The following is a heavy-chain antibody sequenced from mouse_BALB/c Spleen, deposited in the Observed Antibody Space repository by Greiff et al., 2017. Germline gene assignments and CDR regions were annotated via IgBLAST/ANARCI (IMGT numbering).Heavy chain of an antibody. D-gene: IGHD2-4*01. CDR3: ARYWDYDVPLFAY. Sequence: EVKLVESGPSLVKPSQTLSLTCSVTGDSITSGYWNWIRKFPGNKLEYMGYISYSGSTYYNPSLKSRISITRDTSKNQYYLQLNSVTTEDTATYYCARYWDYDVPLFAYWGQGTLVTVSA. CDR1: GDSITSGY. V-gene: IGHV3-8*02. CDR2: ISYSGST. J-gene: IGHJ3*01.